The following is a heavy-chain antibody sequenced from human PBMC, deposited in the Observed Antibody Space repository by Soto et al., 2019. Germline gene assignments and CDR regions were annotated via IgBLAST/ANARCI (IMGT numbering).Heavy chain of an antibody. CDR2: IKQDESAK. Sequence: PGGSLRLSCAASGFTFSNYWMTWVRQAPGKGLEWVANIKQDESAKYYVDSVRGRFTISRDNAKNSLYLQMNSLGAADTAVYYCARSFDMGQWVETFDYWGHGTLVTVSS. V-gene: IGHV3-7*01. D-gene: IGHD6-19*01. J-gene: IGHJ4*01. CDR1: GFTFSNYW. CDR3: ARSFDMGQWVETFDY.